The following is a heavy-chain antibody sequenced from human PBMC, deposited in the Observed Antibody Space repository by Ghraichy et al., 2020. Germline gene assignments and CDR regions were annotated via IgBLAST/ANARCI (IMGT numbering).Heavy chain of an antibody. CDR2: INPNSGGT. CDR3: ARDRGYSGSYYGWFDP. D-gene: IGHD1-26*01. V-gene: IGHV1-2*06. Sequence: ASVKVSCKASGYTFTGYYMHWVRQAPGQGLEWMGRINPNSGGTNYAQKFQGRVTMTRDTSISTAYMELSRLRSDDTAVYYCARDRGYSGSYYGWFDPCGQGTLVTVSS. CDR1: GYTFTGYY. J-gene: IGHJ5*02.